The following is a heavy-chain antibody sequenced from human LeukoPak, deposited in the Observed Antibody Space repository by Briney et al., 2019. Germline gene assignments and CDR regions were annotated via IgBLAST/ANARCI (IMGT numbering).Heavy chain of an antibody. Sequence: GGSLRLSCAASGFTFSSYAMRWVRQAPGKGLEWVSAISGSGGSTYYADSVKGRFTISRDNSKNALYLQMNSLRAEDTAVYYCARRNIAAAALDYWGQGTLVTVSS. CDR3: ARRNIAAAALDY. D-gene: IGHD6-13*01. CDR2: ISGSGGST. J-gene: IGHJ4*02. V-gene: IGHV3-23*01. CDR1: GFTFSSYA.